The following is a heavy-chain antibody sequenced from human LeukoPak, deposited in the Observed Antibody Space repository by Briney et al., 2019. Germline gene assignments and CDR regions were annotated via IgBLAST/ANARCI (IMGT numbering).Heavy chain of an antibody. CDR3: ARAGRDYHDSSGFNY. CDR1: GFTFSSYA. Sequence: GGSLRLSCAASGFTFSSYAMHWVRQAPGKGLEWVAVISYDGSNKYYADSVKGRFTISRDNSKNTLYLQMNSLRAEDTAVYYCARAGRDYHDSSGFNYWGQGTLVTVSS. J-gene: IGHJ4*02. D-gene: IGHD3-22*01. CDR2: ISYDGSNK. V-gene: IGHV3-30-3*01.